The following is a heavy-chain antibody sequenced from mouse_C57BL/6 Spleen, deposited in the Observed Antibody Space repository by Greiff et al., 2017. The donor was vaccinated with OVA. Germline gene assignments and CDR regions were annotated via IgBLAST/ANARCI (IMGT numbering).Heavy chain of an antibody. D-gene: IGHD4-1*01. CDR3: ARLGGYFDY. J-gene: IGHJ2*01. Sequence: EVKLMESGGGLVKPGGSLKLSCAASGFTFSDYGMHWVRQAPEKGLEWVAYISSGSSTINYADTVKGRFTISRDNAKNTLFLQMTSLRSEDTAMYYCARLGGYFDYWGQGTTLTVSS. V-gene: IGHV5-17*01. CDR1: GFTFSDYG. CDR2: ISSGSSTI.